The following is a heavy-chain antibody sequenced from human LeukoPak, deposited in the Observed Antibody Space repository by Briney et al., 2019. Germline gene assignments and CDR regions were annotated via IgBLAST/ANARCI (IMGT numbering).Heavy chain of an antibody. D-gene: IGHD1-1*01. CDR3: ARDWNRYAY. CDR2: FSCSGST. V-gene: IGHV4-39*07. CDR1: GGSISSCTYS. Sequence: SETLSLTCTVSGGSISSCTYSWGWIRQPPGKGLEWIGSFSCSGSTYYNPSLKSRVTISVDTSKSQFSLYMDSVTAADTAVYYCARDWNRYAYWGQGTLVTVSS. J-gene: IGHJ4*02.